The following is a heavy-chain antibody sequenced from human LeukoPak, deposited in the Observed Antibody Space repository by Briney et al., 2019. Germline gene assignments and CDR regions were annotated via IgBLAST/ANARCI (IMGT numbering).Heavy chain of an antibody. CDR1: GITSGNNW. CDR2: INSDGGGA. CDR3: ARDVPHNWFDT. Sequence: GGSLRLSCAASGITSGNNWMHWVRQGPGKGLVWISRINSDGGGAIYADSVKGRFTVSRDNAKNTLYLQMNSLRAEDTAVYYCARDVPHNWFDTWGQGTLVTVSS. J-gene: IGHJ5*02. V-gene: IGHV3-74*01.